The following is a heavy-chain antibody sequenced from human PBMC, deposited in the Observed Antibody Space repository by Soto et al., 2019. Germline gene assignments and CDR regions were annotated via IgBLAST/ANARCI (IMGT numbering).Heavy chain of an antibody. CDR2: INHSGST. J-gene: IGHJ5*02. D-gene: IGHD3-3*01. Sequence: PSDTLSLTCAVYGGSFSVYYWSWIRQPPGKGLEWIGEINHSGSTNYNPSLKSRVTMSVDTSKNQFSLKLSSVTAADTAVYYCARGRGLGSLEWLLGYNWFDPWGQGTLVTVSS. CDR1: GGSFSVYY. CDR3: ARGRGLGSLEWLLGYNWFDP. V-gene: IGHV4-34*01.